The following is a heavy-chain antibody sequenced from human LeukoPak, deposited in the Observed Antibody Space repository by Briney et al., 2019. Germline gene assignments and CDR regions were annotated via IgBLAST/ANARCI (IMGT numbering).Heavy chain of an antibody. CDR2: IYTTGST. J-gene: IGHJ4*02. V-gene: IGHV4-61*02. CDR1: GGSISTGSYY. CDR3: AGGNCDTTSCYAFDY. D-gene: IGHD2-2*01. Sequence: SETLSLTCSVSGGSISTGSYYWNWIRQPAGKGLEWIGRIYTTGSTNYNPSLKSRVTISIDTSKNQFSLKLSSGTAAGTAVYYCAGGNCDTTSCYAFDYWGQGTLVTVSS.